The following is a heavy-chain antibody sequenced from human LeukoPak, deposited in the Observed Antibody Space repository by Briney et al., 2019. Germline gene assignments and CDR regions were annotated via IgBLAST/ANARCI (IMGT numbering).Heavy chain of an antibody. Sequence: GGSLRLSCATSGFTFSTYTMTWVRQAPGKGLEWVSSLSTSSTYKSYASSVKGRFTISRDNANNSLYLQMNSLRAEDTAVYYCARGRGSLPFDYWGQGTLVTVSS. CDR1: GFTFSTYT. CDR3: ARGRGSLPFDY. CDR2: LSTSSTYK. J-gene: IGHJ4*02. V-gene: IGHV3-21*01. D-gene: IGHD1-26*01.